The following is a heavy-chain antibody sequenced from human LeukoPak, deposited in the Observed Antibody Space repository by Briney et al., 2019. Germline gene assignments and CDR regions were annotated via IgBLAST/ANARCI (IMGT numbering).Heavy chain of an antibody. CDR3: ARGRRPSIAVVLDY. CDR2: IYTSGST. V-gene: IGHV4-4*07. CDR1: GGSISSYY. J-gene: IGHJ4*02. D-gene: IGHD6-19*01. Sequence: SETLSLTCTVSGGSISSYYWSWIRQPAGKGLEWIGRIYTSGSTNYNPSLKSRVTMSVDTSKNQFSLKLSSVTAADTAVYYCARGRRPSIAVVLDYWGQGTLVTVSS.